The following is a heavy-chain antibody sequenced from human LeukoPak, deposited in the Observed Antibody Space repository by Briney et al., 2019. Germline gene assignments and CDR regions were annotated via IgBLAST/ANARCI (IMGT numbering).Heavy chain of an antibody. CDR2: TYYRSKRYN. J-gene: IGHJ4*02. V-gene: IGHV6-1*01. Sequence: SQTLPLTCAISGDSVSSNSVAWNWIRQSPSRGLEWLGSTYYRSKRYNDYALSVKSRITINPDTSKNQFSLQLNSVTPEDTAVYYCARDRGSLRYYFDYWGQGTLVTVSS. D-gene: IGHD1-26*01. CDR3: ARDRGSLRYYFDY. CDR1: GDSVSSNSVA.